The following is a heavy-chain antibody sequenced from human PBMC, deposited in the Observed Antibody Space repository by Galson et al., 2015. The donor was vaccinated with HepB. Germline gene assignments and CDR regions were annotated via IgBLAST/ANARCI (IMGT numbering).Heavy chain of an antibody. Sequence: CAISGDSVSNHNAAWDWIRQSPSRGLEWLGRTYYRSKWYDDYAVSVKSRLTISPDTSKNQFSLQLNSVTPEDTAVYYCAREDTSSWYYFDSWGQGTLVTVSS. CDR1: GDSVSNHNAA. V-gene: IGHV6-1*01. CDR2: TYYRSKWYD. CDR3: AREDTSSWYYFDS. J-gene: IGHJ4*02. D-gene: IGHD6-13*01.